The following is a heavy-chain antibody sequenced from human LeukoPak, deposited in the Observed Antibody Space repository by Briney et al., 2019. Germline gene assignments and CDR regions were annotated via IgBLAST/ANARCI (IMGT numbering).Heavy chain of an antibody. V-gene: IGHV3-13*01. CDR1: GFTFNNYD. J-gene: IGHJ4*02. Sequence: AGSLRLSCAASGFTFNNYDMNWVRQVTGKGLDWVSSTGTTGDTHYSDSVKGRFTISRENAKNSLYLQMSSLRAGDTAVYYCTREKAYCGTGCYYDYWGQGTQVTVAS. CDR2: TGTTGDT. CDR3: TREKAYCGTGCYYDY. D-gene: IGHD2-21*01.